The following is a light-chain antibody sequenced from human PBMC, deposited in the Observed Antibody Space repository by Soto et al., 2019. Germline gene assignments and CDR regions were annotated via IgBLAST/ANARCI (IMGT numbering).Light chain of an antibody. Sequence: QSVLAQPASVSGSPGESITISCTGSSSDDGGYNFGSWYQQHPGKAPKPMIYEVSNRPSGVSNRFSGSKSGNPASLTITGLQAEDEADYYCSSYTSSSTLYVFGTGTKVTVL. CDR2: EVS. J-gene: IGLJ1*01. CDR1: SSDDGGYNF. V-gene: IGLV2-14*01. CDR3: SSYTSSSTLYV.